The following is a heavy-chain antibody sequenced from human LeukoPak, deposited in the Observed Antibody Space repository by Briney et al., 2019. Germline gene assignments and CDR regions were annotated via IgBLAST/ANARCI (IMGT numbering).Heavy chain of an antibody. J-gene: IGHJ4*02. D-gene: IGHD3-16*01. V-gene: IGHV3-33*01. CDR2: IWYDGSNK. CDR3: TRDLRGDFDY. CDR1: GFTFSSYG. Sequence: GGSLRLSCAASGFTFSSYGMHWVRQAPGKGLEWVAVIWYDGSNKYYGDSVKGQFTISRDNSKNTLYLQMNSLRAEDTAVYYCTRDLRGDFDYWGQGTWSPSPQ.